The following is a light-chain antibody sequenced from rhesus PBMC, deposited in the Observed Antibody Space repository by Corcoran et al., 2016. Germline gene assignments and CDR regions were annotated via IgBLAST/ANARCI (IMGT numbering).Light chain of an antibody. Sequence: DIQMSQSPSSLSASVGDRVTISCRASQGISSYLAWYPQKPGKAPKLLVYAASTLQPGVPSRFSGTGSGTDFTLTISSMQTEDFATYYCQQHNTYPVTFGGGTRVELK. J-gene: IGKJ4*01. CDR3: QQHNTYPVT. V-gene: IGKV1-25*02. CDR1: QGISSY. CDR2: AAS.